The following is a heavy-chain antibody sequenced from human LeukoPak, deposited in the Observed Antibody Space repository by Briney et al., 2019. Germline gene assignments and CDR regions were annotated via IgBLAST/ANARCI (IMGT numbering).Heavy chain of an antibody. CDR1: GFTFSSYA. CDR2: LSGSGGGT. V-gene: IGHV3-23*01. J-gene: IGHJ4*02. D-gene: IGHD4-17*01. CDR3: AKGGGYSGDYVSAY. Sequence: GGSPRLSCAASGFTFSSYAMSWVRQAPGKGLEWVSALSGSGGGTHYADAVKGRFTISRDNSKNTLYLQMNSLRAADTAVYYCAKGGGYSGDYVSAYWGQGTLVTVSS.